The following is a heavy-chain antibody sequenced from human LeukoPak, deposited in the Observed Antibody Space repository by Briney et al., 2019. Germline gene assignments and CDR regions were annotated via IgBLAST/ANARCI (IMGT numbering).Heavy chain of an antibody. CDR3: ARTAYGDYLGY. J-gene: IGHJ4*02. CDR1: GYTFTSYG. CDR2: ICAYNGNT. Sequence: ASVKVSCKASGYTFTSYGISWVRQAPGQGLEWMGWICAYNGNTNYAQKLQGRVTMTTDTSKNTAYMELRRMRSDDTAVYYGARTAYGDYLGYWGQGTLVTVSS. V-gene: IGHV1-18*01. D-gene: IGHD4-17*01.